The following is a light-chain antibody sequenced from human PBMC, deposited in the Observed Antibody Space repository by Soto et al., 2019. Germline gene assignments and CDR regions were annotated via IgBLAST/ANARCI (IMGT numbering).Light chain of an antibody. CDR2: GAS. CDR1: QSVSSSY. Sequence: EMVLTQSPGTLSLSPGERATLSCRASQSVSSSYLAWYQQKPGQAPRLLIYGASSRATGIPDRFSGSGSGTDFTLTISRLEPEDFAVYYCHQYGSSPPKTFGQGTKVEIK. V-gene: IGKV3-20*01. J-gene: IGKJ1*01. CDR3: HQYGSSPPKT.